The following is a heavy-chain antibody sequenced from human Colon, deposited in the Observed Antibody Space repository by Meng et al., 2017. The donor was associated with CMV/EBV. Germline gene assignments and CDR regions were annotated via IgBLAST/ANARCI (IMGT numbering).Heavy chain of an antibody. Sequence: GESLKISCAASGFTFDDYGMNWVRQAPGKGLEWVATDVGGPSYRYYADSVKGRFTVSRDNANNLLYLQMDSLRVDDTAVYYCARARGQLSFDYWGQGIQVTVSS. CDR3: ARARGQLSFDY. V-gene: IGHV3-21*06. D-gene: IGHD2/OR15-2a*01. CDR1: GFTFDDYG. CDR2: DVGGPSYR. J-gene: IGHJ4*02.